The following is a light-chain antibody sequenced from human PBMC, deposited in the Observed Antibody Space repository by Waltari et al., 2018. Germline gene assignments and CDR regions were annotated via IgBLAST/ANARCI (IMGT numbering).Light chain of an antibody. CDR2: EVT. CDR3: CSYAGSSTFVV. J-gene: IGLJ3*02. Sequence: QSALTQPASVSGSPGQSITISCTGTSSDVGSYNFVSWYQQYPGKAPKLMIYEVTKRPSGVSNRFSGSKSGNTASLTISGLQDEDEDDYYCCSYAGSSTFVVFGGGTKLTVL. CDR1: SSDVGSYNF. V-gene: IGLV2-23*02.